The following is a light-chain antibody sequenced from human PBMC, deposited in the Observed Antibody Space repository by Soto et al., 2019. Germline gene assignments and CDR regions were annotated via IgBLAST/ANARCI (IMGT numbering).Light chain of an antibody. J-gene: IGKJ1*01. V-gene: IGKV1-5*03. CDR1: HYVISS. Sequence: DIQITQSPSTLSSSVGDRVTIACLASHYVISSLAWYQQKPGKAPKLLIYKTSILEGGVPSRFSGSASGPEFTLSISSLQPDDFATYWCQQYNTYPWTFGQGTKVDI. CDR2: KTS. CDR3: QQYNTYPWT.